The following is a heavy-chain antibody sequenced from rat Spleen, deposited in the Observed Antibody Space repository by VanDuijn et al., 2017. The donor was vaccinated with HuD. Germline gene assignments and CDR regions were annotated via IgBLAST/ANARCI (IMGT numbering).Heavy chain of an antibody. J-gene: IGHJ2*01. D-gene: IGHD1-10*01. Sequence: EVQLQESGPGLVKPSQSLSLTCSVTGYSINSIYWGWIRKFPGKKMEWMGFISYSGSTSHNPSLKSRISITRDTSKNQFFLQLNSVSTEDTATYYCARYGLITTISTYFDFWGQGVMVSVSS. CDR1: GYSINSIY. V-gene: IGHV3-1*01. CDR2: ISYSGST. CDR3: ARYGLITTISTYFDF.